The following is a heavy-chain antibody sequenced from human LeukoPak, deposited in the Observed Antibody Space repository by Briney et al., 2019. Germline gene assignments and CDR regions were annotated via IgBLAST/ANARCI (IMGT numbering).Heavy chain of an antibody. CDR1: GGSISSSSYY. J-gene: IGHJ6*02. CDR2: IYYSGST. Sequence: PSETLSLTCTVSGGSISSSSYYWGWIRQPPGKGLEWIGSIYYSGSTHYNPSLKSRVTISVDTSKNQFSLKLSSVTAADTAVYYCASGVQLWLESYGMDVWGQGTTVTVSS. D-gene: IGHD5-18*01. CDR3: ASGVQLWLESYGMDV. V-gene: IGHV4-39*07.